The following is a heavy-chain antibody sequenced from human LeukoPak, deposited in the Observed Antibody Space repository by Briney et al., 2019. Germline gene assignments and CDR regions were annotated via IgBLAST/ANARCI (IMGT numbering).Heavy chain of an antibody. J-gene: IGHJ3*02. D-gene: IGHD1-26*01. CDR1: GFTFSDYY. Sequence: GGSLRLSCAASGFTFSDYYISWVRQAPGKGLEWISYISSSGRTVDQADSVKGRFTVSRDNAKNTLYLQMNSLRAEDTAVYYCARVIGWDEPFDIWGQGTMVTVSS. CDR2: ISSSGRTV. V-gene: IGHV3-11*04. CDR3: ARVIGWDEPFDI.